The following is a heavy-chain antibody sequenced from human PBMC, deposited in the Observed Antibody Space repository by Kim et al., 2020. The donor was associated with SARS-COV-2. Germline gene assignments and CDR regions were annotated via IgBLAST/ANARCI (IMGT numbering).Heavy chain of an antibody. D-gene: IGHD3-22*01. CDR2: ISSSSSYI. V-gene: IGHV3-21*01. CDR3: ARDVTYYYDSSGYPDFVYGMDV. Sequence: GGSLRLSCAASGFTFSSYSMNWVRQAPGKGLEWVSSISSSSSYIYYADSVKGRFTISRDNAKNSLYLQMNSLRAEDTAVYYCARDVTYYYDSSGYPDFVYGMDVWGQGTTVTVSS. CDR1: GFTFSSYS. J-gene: IGHJ6*02.